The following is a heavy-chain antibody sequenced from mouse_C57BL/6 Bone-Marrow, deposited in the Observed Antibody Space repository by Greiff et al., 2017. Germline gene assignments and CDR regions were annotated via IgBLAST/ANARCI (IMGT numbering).Heavy chain of an antibody. CDR2: ISYSGST. Sequence: EVQLQQSGPGMVKPSQSLSLTCTVTGYSITSGFDWHWIRHFPGNKLEWMGYISYSGSTNYNPSLKSRISITHDTSKNHFFLKLNSVTTEDTATYYCARGPDYLDYWGQGTTLTVSS. CDR3: ARGPDYLDY. V-gene: IGHV3-1*01. J-gene: IGHJ2*01. CDR1: GYSITSGFD.